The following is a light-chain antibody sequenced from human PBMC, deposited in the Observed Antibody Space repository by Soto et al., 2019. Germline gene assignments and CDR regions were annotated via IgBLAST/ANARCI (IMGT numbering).Light chain of an antibody. CDR2: GAS. V-gene: IGKV3-20*01. CDR3: QQLKAYPFT. Sequence: EIVLTQSPGTLSLSPGERATLSCRASQSVSSSYLAWYQQKPGQAPRLLIYGASSRATGIPDRFSGSGSGTDFTLTISRLEPEDFATYYCQQLKAYPFTFGPGTKVDI. CDR1: QSVSSSY. J-gene: IGKJ3*01.